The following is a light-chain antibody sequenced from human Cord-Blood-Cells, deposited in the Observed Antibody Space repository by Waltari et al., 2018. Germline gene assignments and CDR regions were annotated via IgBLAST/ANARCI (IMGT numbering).Light chain of an antibody. J-gene: IGKJ4*01. V-gene: IGKV3-20*01. CDR2: GAS. CDR1: QSVSSSY. Sequence: EIVLTQSPGTLSLSPGERATLSCRASQSVSSSYLAWYQQKPGQAPRPLIYGASSRATGIPDRFRGSGSVTDFTLTISRLEPEDFAVYYCQQYGSSPRTFGGGTKVEIK. CDR3: QQYGSSPRT.